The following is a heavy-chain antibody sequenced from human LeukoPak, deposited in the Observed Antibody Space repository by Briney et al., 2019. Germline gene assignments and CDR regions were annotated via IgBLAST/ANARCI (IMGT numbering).Heavy chain of an antibody. J-gene: IGHJ4*02. CDR1: GFTFINFA. Sequence: GGSLRLSCAASGFTFINFAMSWVRRAPGKGLEWVSSIDGSGGTTYYADSVKGRFTISRDNSKNTLYLQMNSLRAKDTAVYYCARPDGDLRGGAIGYWGQGTLVTVSS. D-gene: IGHD4-17*01. CDR3: ARPDGDLRGGAIGY. CDR2: IDGSGGTT. V-gene: IGHV3-23*01.